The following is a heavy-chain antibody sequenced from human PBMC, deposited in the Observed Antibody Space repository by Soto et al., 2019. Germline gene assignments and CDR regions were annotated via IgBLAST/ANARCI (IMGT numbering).Heavy chain of an antibody. V-gene: IGHV1-69*13. Sequence: ASVKVSCKASGGTFSSYAISWVRQAPGQGLEWMGGIIPIFGTANYAQKFQGRVTITADESTSTAYMELSSLRSEDTAVYYCARALDYGGTPSFDIWGQGTMVTVSS. CDR2: IIPIFGTA. D-gene: IGHD4-17*01. CDR3: ARALDYGGTPSFDI. CDR1: GGTFSSYA. J-gene: IGHJ3*02.